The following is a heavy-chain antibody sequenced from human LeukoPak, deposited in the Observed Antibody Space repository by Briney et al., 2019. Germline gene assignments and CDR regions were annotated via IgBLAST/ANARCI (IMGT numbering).Heavy chain of an antibody. CDR2: INPNSGGT. Sequence: ASVKVSCKASGYTFNGYYMHWVRQAPGQGLEWMGWINPNSGGTNYAQKFQGGVTMTRDTSISTAYMELSRLRSDDTAVYYCARVTITMIVGGTEYFQHWGQGTLVTVSS. CDR3: ARVTITMIVGGTEYFQH. V-gene: IGHV1-2*02. CDR1: GYTFNGYY. J-gene: IGHJ1*01. D-gene: IGHD3-22*01.